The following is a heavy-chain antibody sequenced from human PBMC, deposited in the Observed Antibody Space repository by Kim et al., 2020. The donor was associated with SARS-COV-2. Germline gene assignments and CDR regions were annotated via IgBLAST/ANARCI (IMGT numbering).Heavy chain of an antibody. CDR3: ARDRGRWLDNYYYYGMDV. CDR1: GGTFSSYA. D-gene: IGHD6-19*01. V-gene: IGHV1-69*13. CDR2: IIPIFGTA. J-gene: IGHJ6*02. Sequence: SVKVSCKASGGTFSSYAISWVRQAPGQGLEWMGGIIPIFGTANYAQKFQGRVTITADESTSTAYMELSSLRSEDTAVYYCARDRGRWLDNYYYYGMDVWGQGTTVTVSS.